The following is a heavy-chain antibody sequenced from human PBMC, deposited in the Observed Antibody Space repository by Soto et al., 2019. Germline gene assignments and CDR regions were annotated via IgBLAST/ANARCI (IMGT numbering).Heavy chain of an antibody. V-gene: IGHV4-4*07. Sequence: SETLFLTCPVSGRSSSSYYWSWIRQPAGQGLEWIGRIYTSGSTNYNPSVKSRVTMSVDTSKNQFSLKLSSVTAADPAVYYCARDLTGGATLGNWCDPWGQGTLVT. J-gene: IGHJ5*02. D-gene: IGHD1-26*01. CDR2: IYTSGST. CDR1: GRSSSSYY. CDR3: ARDLTGGATLGNWCDP.